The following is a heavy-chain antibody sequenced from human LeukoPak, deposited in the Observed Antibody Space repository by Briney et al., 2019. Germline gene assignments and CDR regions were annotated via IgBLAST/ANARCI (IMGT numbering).Heavy chain of an antibody. CDR1: GGSISSGDYY. CDR3: ARAGCTNGVCVGRFLFWFDP. J-gene: IGHJ5*02. CDR2: IYYSGST. D-gene: IGHD2-8*01. V-gene: IGHV4-30-4*01. Sequence: RPSQTLSLTCTVSGGSISSGDYYWSWIRQPPGKGLEWIGYIYYSGSTYYIPSLKSRVTISVDTSKNQFSLKLSSVTAADTAVYYCARAGCTNGVCVGRFLFWFDPWGQGTLVTVSS.